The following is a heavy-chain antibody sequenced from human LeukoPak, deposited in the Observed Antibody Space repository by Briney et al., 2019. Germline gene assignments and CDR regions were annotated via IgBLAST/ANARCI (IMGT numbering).Heavy chain of an antibody. Sequence: GGSLRLSCAASGFTFSDYYMSWIRQAPGRGLEWVSVIYSGGSTYYADSVKGRFTISRDNSKNTLYLQMNSLRAEDTAVYYCAKSYDILTGYYYDYWGQGTLVTVSS. J-gene: IGHJ4*02. CDR3: AKSYDILTGYYYDY. CDR2: IYSGGST. D-gene: IGHD3-9*01. CDR1: GFTFSDYY. V-gene: IGHV3-66*01.